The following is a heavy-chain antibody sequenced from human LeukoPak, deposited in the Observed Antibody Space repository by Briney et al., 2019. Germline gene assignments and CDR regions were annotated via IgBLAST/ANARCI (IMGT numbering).Heavy chain of an antibody. V-gene: IGHV3-23*01. CDR2: ISGCGDKT. Sequence: PGESLRLSCAASGFTISNFAMIWVRQAPGKGLEWVSAISGCGDKTHCADSVKGRFTISRDNSKSVLYMQLNNLRLEDTAVYYCGEGHWGRGTLVTVSS. J-gene: IGHJ4*02. CDR3: GEGH. CDR1: GFTISNFA.